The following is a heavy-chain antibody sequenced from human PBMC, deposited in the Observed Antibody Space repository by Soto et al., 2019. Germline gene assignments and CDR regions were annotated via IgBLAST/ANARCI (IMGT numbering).Heavy chain of an antibody. CDR3: ARDLGDILKYPFEYYYYGMDV. V-gene: IGHV1-46*01. CDR1: GYTFTSYY. J-gene: IGHJ6*02. CDR2: INPSGGST. Sequence: ASVKVSCKASGYTFTSYYMHWVRQAPGQGLEWMGIINPSGGSTSYAQKFQGRVTMTRDTSTSTVYMELSSLRSEDTAVYYCARDLGDILKYPFEYYYYGMDVWGQGTTVTVSS. D-gene: IGHD3-16*01.